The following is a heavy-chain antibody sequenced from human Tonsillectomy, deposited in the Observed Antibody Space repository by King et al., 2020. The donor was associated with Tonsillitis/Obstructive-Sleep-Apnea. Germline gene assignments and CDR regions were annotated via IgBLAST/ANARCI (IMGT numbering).Heavy chain of an antibody. J-gene: IGHJ6*02. Sequence: QLVQSGSELKKPGASVKVSCKASGYTFTKYAMNWVRQAPGQGLEWMGWINTNTGNPTYGQGFTGRFVFSLDTSVSTAYVQMSSLKAEDTAVYYCARPRPIGQGSYYFYGLDVWGQGTTVTVSS. V-gene: IGHV7-4-1*02. CDR2: INTNTGNP. CDR1: GYTFTKYA. CDR3: ARPRPIGQGSYYFYGLDV.